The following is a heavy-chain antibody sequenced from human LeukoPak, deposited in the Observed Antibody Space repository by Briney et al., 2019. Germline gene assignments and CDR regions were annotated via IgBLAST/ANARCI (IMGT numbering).Heavy chain of an antibody. CDR1: GFIFSNYW. V-gene: IGHV3-7*04. CDR3: ARDQNYYVSGSYVY. J-gene: IGHJ4*02. D-gene: IGHD3-10*01. CDR2: IKQDGSEK. Sequence: GGSLRLSCAASGFIFSNYWTTWVHQAPGKGLEWVANIKQDGSEKYYVDSVKGRFTISRDNAKNSLYLQMNSLRAEDTAVYYCARDQNYYVSGSYVYWGQGTLVTVSS.